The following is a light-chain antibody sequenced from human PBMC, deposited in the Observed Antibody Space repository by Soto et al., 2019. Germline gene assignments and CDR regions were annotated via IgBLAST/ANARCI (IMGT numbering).Light chain of an antibody. J-gene: IGLJ1*01. Sequence: QSVLTQPASVSGSPGQSITISCTGTSSDVGSYNYVSWYHQHPGKAPKLMIYEVSNRPSGFSNRFSGSTSGNTASLTISGLQAEDEADYYCSSYTTRSTPLYVFGIGTKVTVL. V-gene: IGLV2-14*01. CDR1: SSDVGSYNY. CDR2: EVS. CDR3: SSYTTRSTPLYV.